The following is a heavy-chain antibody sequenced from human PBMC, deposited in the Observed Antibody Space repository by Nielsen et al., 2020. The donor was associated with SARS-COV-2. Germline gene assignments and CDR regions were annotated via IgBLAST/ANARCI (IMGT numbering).Heavy chain of an antibody. J-gene: IGHJ6*03. CDR2: MNPNSGNT. CDR3: ARGVYCSGGSCYYYYYYMDV. D-gene: IGHD2-15*01. Sequence: ASVKVSCKTSGYTFISYDINWVRQATGQGLEWMGWMNPNSGNTGYAQKFQGRVTMTRNTSISTAYMELSSLRSEDTAVYYCARGVYCSGGSCYYYYYYMDVWGKGTTVTAP. V-gene: IGHV1-8*01. CDR1: GYTFISYD.